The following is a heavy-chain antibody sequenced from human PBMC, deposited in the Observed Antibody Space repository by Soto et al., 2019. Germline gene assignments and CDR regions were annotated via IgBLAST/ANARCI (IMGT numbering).Heavy chain of an antibody. CDR2: MNPNSGNT. Sequence: GASVKVSCKASGYTFTSYDINWVRQATGQGLEWMGWMNPNSGNTGYAQKFQGRVTMTRNTSISTAYMELSSLRSEDTAVYYCARGGALLRYFDWLPYYYYYGMDVWGQGTTVTVSS. D-gene: IGHD3-9*01. J-gene: IGHJ6*02. CDR1: GYTFTSYD. V-gene: IGHV1-8*01. CDR3: ARGGALLRYFDWLPYYYYYGMDV.